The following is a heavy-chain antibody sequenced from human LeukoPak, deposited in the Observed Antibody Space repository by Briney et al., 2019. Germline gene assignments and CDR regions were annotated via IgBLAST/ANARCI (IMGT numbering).Heavy chain of an antibody. J-gene: IGHJ3*02. CDR1: GYSFTSYW. CDR3: VRQRVWFGPSAFDI. CDR2: IYPGDSDT. V-gene: IGHV5-51*01. D-gene: IGHD3-10*01. Sequence: GESLKISCKGSGYSFTSYWIGWVRQMPGKGLEWMGIIYPGDSDTRYSPSFQGQVTISADKSISAAYLQWSSLKASDTAMYYCVRQRVWFGPSAFDIWGQGTMVTVSS.